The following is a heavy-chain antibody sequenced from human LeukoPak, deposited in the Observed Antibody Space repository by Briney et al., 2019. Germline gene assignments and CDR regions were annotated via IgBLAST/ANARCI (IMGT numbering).Heavy chain of an antibody. J-gene: IGHJ4*02. CDR1: GDSIGRGSYY. CDR3: ARDICGYNYGCFDS. V-gene: IGHV4-61*02. D-gene: IGHD5-18*01. CDR2: IFNTGST. Sequence: SETLSLTCAVSGDSIGRGSYYWGWIRQPAGKAPEWIGRIFNTGSTSYNPSLKSRVTISVDTSKNQFSLNLRSVTAADTAVYYCARDICGYNYGCFDSWGQGTLVTVSS.